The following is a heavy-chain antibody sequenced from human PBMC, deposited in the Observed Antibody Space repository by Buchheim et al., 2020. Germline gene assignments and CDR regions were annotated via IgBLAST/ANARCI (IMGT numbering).Heavy chain of an antibody. CDR3: AKVGRSAYYYSNFDH. D-gene: IGHD3-22*01. V-gene: IGHV3-30*18. J-gene: IGHJ4*02. Sequence: QVQLVESGGGVVQPGRSLRLSCVASGFTFNAYAMHWVRQAPGKGLEWVALISSDGNDIFYSDSVRGRFSISRDHSTNTVYLQMDSLRPDDAAVYYCAKVGRSAYYYSNFDHWGQGTL. CDR1: GFTFNAYA. CDR2: ISSDGNDI.